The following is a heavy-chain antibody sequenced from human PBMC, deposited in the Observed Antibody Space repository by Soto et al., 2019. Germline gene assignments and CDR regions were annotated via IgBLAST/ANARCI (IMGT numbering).Heavy chain of an antibody. V-gene: IGHV1-18*04. J-gene: IGHJ6*02. CDR1: GYTFTSYG. CDR2: ISAYNGNT. Sequence: ASVKVSCKASGYTFTSYGISWVRQAPGQGLEWMGWISAYNGNTNYAQKLQGRVTMTTDTSTSTAYMELRSLRSDDTAVYYCARDLPIITMVRRDHYYGMDVWGQGTTVTVSS. D-gene: IGHD3-10*01. CDR3: ARDLPIITMVRRDHYYGMDV.